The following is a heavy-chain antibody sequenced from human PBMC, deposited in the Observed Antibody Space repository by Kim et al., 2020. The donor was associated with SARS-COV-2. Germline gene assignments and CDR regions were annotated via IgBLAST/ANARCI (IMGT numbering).Heavy chain of an antibody. V-gene: IGHV3-21*01. Sequence: GGSLRLSCAASGFTFSSYSMNWVRQAPGKGLEWVSSISSSSSYIYYADSVKGRFTISRDNAKNSLYLQMNSLRAEDTAVYYCARDPGDYDILTGYAGYYYYYGMDVWGQGTTVTVSS. CDR3: ARDPGDYDILTGYAGYYYYYGMDV. J-gene: IGHJ6*02. CDR1: GFTFSSYS. CDR2: ISSSSSYI. D-gene: IGHD3-9*01.